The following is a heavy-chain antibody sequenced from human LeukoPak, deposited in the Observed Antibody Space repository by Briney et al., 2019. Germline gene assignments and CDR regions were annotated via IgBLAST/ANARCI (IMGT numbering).Heavy chain of an antibody. D-gene: IGHD1-1*01. CDR3: ARYPGTTSYPFDY. V-gene: IGHV1-2*02. CDR2: INPNSGGT. Sequence: GASVKVSCKASGYTFTGYFIHWVRQAPGQGLEWMGWINPNSGGTNYAQKFQGRVTMTRDTSISTAYMELSGLRSDDTAVYYCARYPGTTSYPFDYWGQGTLVTVSS. J-gene: IGHJ4*02. CDR1: GYTFTGYF.